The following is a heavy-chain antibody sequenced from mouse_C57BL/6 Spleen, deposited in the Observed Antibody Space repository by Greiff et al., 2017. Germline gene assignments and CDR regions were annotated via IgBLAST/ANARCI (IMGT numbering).Heavy chain of an antibody. V-gene: IGHV3-6*01. CDR2: ISYDGSN. CDR1: GYSITSGYY. D-gene: IGHD3-3*01. J-gene: IGHJ2*01. CDR3: ARRGWFDY. Sequence: EVQLQRSGPGLVKPSQSLSLTCSVTGYSITSGYYWNWIRQFPGNKLEWMGYISYDGSNNYNPSLKNRISITRDTSKNQFFLKLNSVTTEDTATYYCARRGWFDYWGQGTTLTVSS.